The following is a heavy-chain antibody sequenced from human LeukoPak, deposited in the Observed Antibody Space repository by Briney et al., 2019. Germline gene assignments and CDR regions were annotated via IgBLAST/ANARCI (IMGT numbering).Heavy chain of an antibody. Sequence: ASVKVSCKASGHTFTGYFIHWVRQAPGQGLEWMGWINPNNGDTNYAQKFQGRVTMTRDTSITTAYMELSRLRSDDTAVYYCARDERYDSSGYPFDYWGLGTLVTVSS. D-gene: IGHD3-22*01. J-gene: IGHJ4*02. CDR2: INPNNGDT. CDR3: ARDERYDSSGYPFDY. CDR1: GHTFTGYF. V-gene: IGHV1-2*02.